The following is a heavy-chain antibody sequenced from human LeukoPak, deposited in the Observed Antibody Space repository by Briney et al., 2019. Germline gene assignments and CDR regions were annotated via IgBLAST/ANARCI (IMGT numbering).Heavy chain of an antibody. CDR2: LNPSGGST. V-gene: IGHV1-46*01. CDR1: GYTVTIYY. Sequence: ASVKVSFKASGYTVTIYYMHWVRQAPGQGLEWMGILNPSGGSTSYAQKFQGRATLTRATSTSTVYMELSSLRSEDTAVYYCASVYNYGMDVWGQGTTVIVSS. J-gene: IGHJ6*02. CDR3: ASVYNYGMDV.